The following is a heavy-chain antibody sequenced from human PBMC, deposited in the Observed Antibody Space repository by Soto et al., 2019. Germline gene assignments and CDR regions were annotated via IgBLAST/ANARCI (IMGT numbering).Heavy chain of an antibody. Sequence: QVQLVQSGAEEKKPGASVKVSCKASGYTFTSYAMHWVREAPGQRLEWMGWINAGNGNTKYAQKFQGRVTITSDTSASTAYMELSSLRSEDTAVYYFARSFVVVTDFDYWGQGTLVTVSS. V-gene: IGHV1-3*05. D-gene: IGHD3-22*01. J-gene: IGHJ4*02. CDR1: GYTFTSYA. CDR2: INAGNGNT. CDR3: ARSFVVVTDFDY.